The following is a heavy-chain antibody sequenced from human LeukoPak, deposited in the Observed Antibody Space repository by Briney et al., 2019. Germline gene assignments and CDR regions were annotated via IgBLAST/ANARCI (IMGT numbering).Heavy chain of an antibody. CDR3: ARGSRFGVVGRDAFDI. D-gene: IGHD3-3*01. V-gene: IGHV3-21*01. Sequence: GGSLRLSCAASGFTFSRYSMNWVRQAPGKGLEWVSSISISSNYIYYADSVKGRFTISRDNAKNSLHLQMNSLRAEDTAVYYCARGSRFGVVGRDAFDIWGQGTMVTVSS. CDR2: ISISSNYI. CDR1: GFTFSRYS. J-gene: IGHJ3*02.